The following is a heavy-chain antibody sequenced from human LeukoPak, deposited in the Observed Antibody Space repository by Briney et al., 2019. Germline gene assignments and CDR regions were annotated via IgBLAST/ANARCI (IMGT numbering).Heavy chain of an antibody. J-gene: IGHJ4*02. CDR1: GFTFSSYG. Sequence: GGSLRLSCAASGFTFSSYGMSWVRQAPGKGLEWVSAISGSGGSTYYADSVKGRFTISRDNAKNSLYLQMNSLRVEDTAVYYCARCTTGRTFGSLREIKRSREIDYWGQGTLVTVSS. D-gene: IGHD1-1*01. CDR3: ARCTTGRTFGSLREIKRSREIDY. V-gene: IGHV3-23*01. CDR2: ISGSGGST.